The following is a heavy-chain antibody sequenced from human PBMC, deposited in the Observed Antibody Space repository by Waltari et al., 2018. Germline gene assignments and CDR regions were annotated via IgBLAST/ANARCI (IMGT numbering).Heavy chain of an antibody. CDR1: GFTFSSYA. V-gene: IGHV3-23*03. CDR2: IYSGGSST. CDR3: AKEALRYSSSWYLDV. D-gene: IGHD6-13*01. J-gene: IGHJ6*03. Sequence: EVQLLESGGGLVQPGGSLRLSCAASGFTFSSYAMSWVRQAPGKGLEWVSVIYSGGSSTYYADSVKGRFTISRDNSKNTLYLQMNSLRAEDTAVYYCAKEALRYSSSWYLDVWGKGTTVTVSS.